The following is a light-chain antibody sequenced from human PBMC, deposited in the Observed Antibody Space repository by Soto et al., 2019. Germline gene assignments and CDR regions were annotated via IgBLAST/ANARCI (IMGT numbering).Light chain of an antibody. CDR2: KAS. J-gene: IGKJ4*01. V-gene: IGKV1-5*03. CDR3: QHYNSYPLT. Sequence: DIQMTQSPSTLSASVGDRVTITCRASQSISSWLAWYQQKPGKAPNLLIYKASSLESGVPSRFSGSGSGTEFTLTISSLQPDDVATYYCQHYNSYPLTFGGGTKVEIK. CDR1: QSISSW.